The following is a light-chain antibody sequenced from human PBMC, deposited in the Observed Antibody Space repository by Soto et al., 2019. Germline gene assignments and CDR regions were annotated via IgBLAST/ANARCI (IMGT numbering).Light chain of an antibody. V-gene: IGKV3-20*01. CDR3: QHYVERSPIT. Sequence: VLTQSPATLSVSPGERATLSCRASQSVSSRLAWYQQKPGQAPRLLISGASSRATGIPDRFSGSGSGTDFTLTISRLEPEDFALYYCQHYVERSPITFGQGTRLEIK. J-gene: IGKJ5*01. CDR2: GAS. CDR1: QSVSSR.